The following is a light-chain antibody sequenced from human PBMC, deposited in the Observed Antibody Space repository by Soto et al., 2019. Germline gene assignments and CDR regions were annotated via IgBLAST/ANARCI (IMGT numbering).Light chain of an antibody. CDR3: QQYNNWAYT. CDR2: GAS. V-gene: IGKV3-15*01. Sequence: EIVMTQSPATLSVSPGERATLSCRASQSVSSNLAWYQQKPAHAPRLLIYGASTRATGIPARFSGSGSGTEFTLTISSLQSEDFAVYYCQQYNNWAYTFGQGTKLEIK. J-gene: IGKJ2*01. CDR1: QSVSSN.